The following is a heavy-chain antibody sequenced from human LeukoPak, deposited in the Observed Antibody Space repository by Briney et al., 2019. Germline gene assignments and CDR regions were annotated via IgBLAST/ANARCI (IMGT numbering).Heavy chain of an antibody. CDR2: INSDGINT. CDR1: GFTFSNYW. Sequence: GRSLRLSCAASGFTFSNYWMHWGRQAPGKGLVWVSRINSDGINTSYADSVKGRFTISRDNAKNSLNLQMNSLRAEDTAVYYCARDLGQYYDTSDNWFDPWGQGTLVTVSS. CDR3: ARDLGQYYDTSDNWFDP. V-gene: IGHV3-74*01. D-gene: IGHD3-22*01. J-gene: IGHJ5*02.